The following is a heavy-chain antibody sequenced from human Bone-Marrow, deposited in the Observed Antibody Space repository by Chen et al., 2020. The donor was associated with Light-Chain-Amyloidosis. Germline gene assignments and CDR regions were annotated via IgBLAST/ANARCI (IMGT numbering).Heavy chain of an antibody. J-gene: IGHJ4*02. CDR3: ARRRDGYNFDY. CDR2: IYPDDSDA. D-gene: IGHD5-12*01. Sequence: CKGSGYTFPNYWIGWVRQMPGKGLEWMGVIYPDDSDARYSPSFEGQVTISADKSITTAYLQWRSLKASDTAMFYCARRRDGYNFDYWGQGTLVTVSS. V-gene: IGHV5-51*01. CDR1: GYTFPNYW.